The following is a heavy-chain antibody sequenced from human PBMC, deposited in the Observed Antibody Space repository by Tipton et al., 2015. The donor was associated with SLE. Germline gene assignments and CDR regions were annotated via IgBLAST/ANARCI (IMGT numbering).Heavy chain of an antibody. J-gene: IGHJ4*02. CDR1: GFTFSNYG. CDR3: TKDPRAYSIPDY. CDR2: IRYDGSDM. V-gene: IGHV3-30*02. D-gene: IGHD1-26*01. Sequence: GSLRLSCAVSGFTFSNYGMHWVRQAPGKGLEWVAFIRYDGSDMYYADSVMGRFTISRDNSENTLYLQMNTLRPEDTAVYYCTKDPRAYSIPDYWGQGTLVTVSS.